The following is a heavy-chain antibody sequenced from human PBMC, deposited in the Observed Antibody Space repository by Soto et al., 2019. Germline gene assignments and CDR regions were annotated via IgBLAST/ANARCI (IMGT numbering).Heavy chain of an antibody. Sequence: GGSLRLSCAASGFTIDNYGMSWVRQVPGKGLEWVSGVYWKDGNTHYADSVKGRFTITRDNAKNSLFLQLNSLRAEDTALYFCVRSGDYRSGSYWYFFDYWGQGALVTVSS. V-gene: IGHV3-20*04. CDR3: VRSGDYRSGSYWYFFDY. J-gene: IGHJ4*02. D-gene: IGHD3-10*01. CDR1: GFTIDNYG. CDR2: VYWKDGNT.